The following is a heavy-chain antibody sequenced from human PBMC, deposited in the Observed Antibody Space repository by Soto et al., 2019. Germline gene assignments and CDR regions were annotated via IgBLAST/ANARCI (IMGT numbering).Heavy chain of an antibody. J-gene: IGHJ4*02. CDR1: GGSFSGYY. V-gene: IGHV4-34*01. Sequence: QVQLQQWGAGLLKPSETLSLTCAVYGGSFSGYYWSWIRQPPGKGPAWLGEINHSGSTNYNPSLKSRFTISLDTYKDQFSLKMSSVNAANTAVYYCARHLAARKTYYWGQGTLVTVSS. CDR2: INHSGST. D-gene: IGHD6-6*01. CDR3: ARHLAARKTYY.